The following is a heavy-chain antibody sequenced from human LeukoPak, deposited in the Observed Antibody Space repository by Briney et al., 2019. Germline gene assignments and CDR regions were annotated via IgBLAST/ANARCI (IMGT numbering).Heavy chain of an antibody. J-gene: IGHJ6*02. CDR1: GFTFSSYG. CDR2: IWYDGSNK. V-gene: IGHV3-33*01. Sequence: SGGSLRLSCAASGFTFSSYGMQWVRQAPGKELEWVAVIWYDGSNKYYADSVKGRFTISRDNTKNTLYLQMNSLRAEDTAVYYCARGFYDILTGYDYYGMDVWGQGTTVTVSS. D-gene: IGHD3-9*01. CDR3: ARGFYDILTGYDYYGMDV.